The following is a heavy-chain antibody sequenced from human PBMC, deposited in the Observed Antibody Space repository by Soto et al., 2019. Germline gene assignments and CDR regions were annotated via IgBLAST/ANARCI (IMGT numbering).Heavy chain of an antibody. CDR1: GFTFSNAW. D-gene: IGHD3-10*01. CDR2: IKSKTDGGTT. Sequence: GGSLRLSCAASGFTFSNAWMSWVRQAPGKGLEWVGRIKSKTDGGTTDYAAPVKGRFTISRDDSKNTLYLQMNSLKTEDTAVKYCTTDPHYYGSGSSPGDTKIDYWGQETLVTVSS. J-gene: IGHJ4*02. CDR3: TTDPHYYGSGSSPGDTKIDY. V-gene: IGHV3-15*01.